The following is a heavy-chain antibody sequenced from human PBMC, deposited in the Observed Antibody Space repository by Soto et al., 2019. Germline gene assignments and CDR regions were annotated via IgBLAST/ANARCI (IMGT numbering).Heavy chain of an antibody. CDR2: IFYTGST. Sequence: SETLSLTCTVSGGSMSGYYGSWIRQPPEKGLEYIGYIFYTGSTSYNASLTSRVAISLDTPNNQISLKLKSVTAADTAVYYCARSGHSFGGVVWGQGILVTVSS. D-gene: IGHD3-16*01. CDR3: ARSGHSFGGVV. J-gene: IGHJ4*02. CDR1: GGSMSGYY. V-gene: IGHV4-59*01.